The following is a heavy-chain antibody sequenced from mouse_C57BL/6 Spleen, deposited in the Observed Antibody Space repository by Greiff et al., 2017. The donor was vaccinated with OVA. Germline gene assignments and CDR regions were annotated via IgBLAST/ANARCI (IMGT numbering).Heavy chain of an antibody. CDR1: GYTFTDYY. J-gene: IGHJ3*01. D-gene: IGHD2-5*01. CDR2: INPNNGGT. CDR3: ANSNYFFAY. V-gene: IGHV1-26*01. Sequence: EVQLQQSGPELVKPGASVKISCKASGYTFTDYYMNWVKQSHGKSLEWIGDINPNNGGTSYNQKFKGKATLTVDKSSSTAYMELRSLTSEDSAVYYCANSNYFFAYWGQGTLVTVSA.